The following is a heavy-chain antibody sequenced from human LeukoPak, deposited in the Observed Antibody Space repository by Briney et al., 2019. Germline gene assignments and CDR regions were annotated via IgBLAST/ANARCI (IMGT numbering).Heavy chain of an antibody. V-gene: IGHV4-59*12. J-gene: IGHJ5*02. D-gene: IGHD2-21*02. CDR1: GGSISSYY. CDR2: IYYSGST. CDR3: AREVTATLNP. Sequence: ETLSLTCTVSGGSISSYYWSWIRQPPGKGLEWIGYIYYSGSTYYNPSLKSQVTISVDTSKNQFSLKLSSVTAADTAVYYCAREVTATLNPWGQGTLVTVSS.